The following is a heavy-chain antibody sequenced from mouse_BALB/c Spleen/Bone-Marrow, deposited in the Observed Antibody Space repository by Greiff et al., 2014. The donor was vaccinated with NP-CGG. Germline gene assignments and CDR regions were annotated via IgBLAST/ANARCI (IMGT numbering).Heavy chain of an antibody. Sequence: VQGVESGPGLVAPSQSLSITCTVSGFSLTNYGVHWVRQPPGKGLERLGVIWADGSTNYNSALMSRKSISKDNSKSQVFFKMNSLQTEDTAMYYCARITTATGAMDYWGQGTSVTVSS. D-gene: IGHD1-2*01. V-gene: IGHV2-9*02. CDR1: GFSLTNYG. CDR3: ARITTATGAMDY. CDR2: IWADGST. J-gene: IGHJ4*01.